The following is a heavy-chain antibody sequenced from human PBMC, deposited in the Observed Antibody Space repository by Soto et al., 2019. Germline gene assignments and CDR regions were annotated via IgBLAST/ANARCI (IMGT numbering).Heavy chain of an antibody. CDR1: GGSISSGGYY. CDR3: ARAWAYYDILTGYYPTNWFDP. J-gene: IGHJ5*02. D-gene: IGHD3-9*01. V-gene: IGHV4-31*03. CDR2: IYYSGST. Sequence: SETLSVTCTVSGGSISSGGYYWSWIRQHPGKGLEWIGYIYYSGSTYYNPSLKSRVTISVDTSKNQFSLKLSSVTAADTAVYYCARAWAYYDILTGYYPTNWFDPWGQGTLVTVSS.